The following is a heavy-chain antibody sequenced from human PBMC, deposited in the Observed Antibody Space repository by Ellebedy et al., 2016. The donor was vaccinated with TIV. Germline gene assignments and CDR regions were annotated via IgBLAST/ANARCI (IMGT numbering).Heavy chain of an antibody. CDR3: SRHTDYALDY. CDR1: GFTFSTYA. D-gene: IGHD4-17*01. CDR2: ISGSGGST. Sequence: GESLKISCAASGFTFSTYAMSWVRQAPGKGLEWVSAISGSGGSTYYADSVKGRFTISRDNVRNSLYLQMNSLRAEDTAVYYCSRHTDYALDYWGQGALVTVSS. J-gene: IGHJ4*02. V-gene: IGHV3-23*01.